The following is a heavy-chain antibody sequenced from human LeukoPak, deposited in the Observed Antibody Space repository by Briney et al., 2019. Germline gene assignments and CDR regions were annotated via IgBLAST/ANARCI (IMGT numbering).Heavy chain of an antibody. Sequence: SETLSLTCTGSGGSISSYYWSWIRQPAGKGLEWIGRIYTSGSTNYNPSLKSRVTMSVDTSKNQFSLKLSSMTAADTAVYYCARDIKAAAGLDYWGQGTLVTVSS. CDR2: IYTSGST. V-gene: IGHV4-4*07. J-gene: IGHJ4*02. CDR3: ARDIKAAAGLDY. D-gene: IGHD6-13*01. CDR1: GGSISSYY.